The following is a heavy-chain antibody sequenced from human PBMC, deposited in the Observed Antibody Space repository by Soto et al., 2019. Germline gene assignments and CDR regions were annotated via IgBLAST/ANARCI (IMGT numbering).Heavy chain of an antibody. D-gene: IGHD5-12*01. J-gene: IGHJ4*02. V-gene: IGHV3-23*01. CDR2: ISGSGTNT. Sequence: EVRLLESGGGLIQPGGSLRLSCAASGFTFSSYVMSWVRQAPGTGLEWVSGISGSGTNTYYADSVKGRFTISRDNSKNTLYLQMTSLRAEDTAEYYCAKDNSPYSGYNSFDYWGEGPLVTVSS. CDR3: AKDNSPYSGYNSFDY. CDR1: GFTFSSYV.